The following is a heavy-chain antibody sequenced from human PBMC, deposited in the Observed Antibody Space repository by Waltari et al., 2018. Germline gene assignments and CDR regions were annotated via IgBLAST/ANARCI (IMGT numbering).Heavy chain of an antibody. V-gene: IGHV4-38-2*02. CDR1: GYSISSGYY. CDR2: IYHSGST. J-gene: IGHJ5*02. D-gene: IGHD3-9*01. CDR3: ARAEAYYDILTGYQGSWFDP. Sequence: QVQLQESGPGLVKPSETLSLTCTVSGYSISSGYYWGWIRQPPGKGLEWIGSIYHSGSTYYHPSLKSRVTISVDTSKNQFSLKLSSVTAADTAVYYCARAEAYYDILTGYQGSWFDPWGQGTLVTVSS.